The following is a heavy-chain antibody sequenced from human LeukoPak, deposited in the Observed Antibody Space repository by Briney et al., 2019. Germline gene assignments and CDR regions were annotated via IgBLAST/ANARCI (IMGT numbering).Heavy chain of an antibody. CDR1: GGTFTIQA. Sequence: ASVTVSCTASGGTFTIQAVSWVRQAPGQGLEWMGGIIPVFETANYAQKVQGRITISKDDSTGTAYMELSSLTSEDTAVYYCARDTYAYKGGYAFDIWGQGTMVTVSS. CDR3: ARDTYAYKGGYAFDI. J-gene: IGHJ3*02. CDR2: IIPVFETA. V-gene: IGHV1-69*05. D-gene: IGHD5-24*01.